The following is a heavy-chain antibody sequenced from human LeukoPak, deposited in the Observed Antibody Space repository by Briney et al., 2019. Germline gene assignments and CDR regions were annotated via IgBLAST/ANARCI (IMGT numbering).Heavy chain of an antibody. J-gene: IGHJ4*02. CDR2: IYYSRST. V-gene: IGHV4-59*08. D-gene: IGHD2-15*01. CDR1: GGSISSYY. CDR3: ARGPVRWTPDY. Sequence: SETLSLTCTVSGGSISSYYWNWIRQPPGKGLEWIGYIYYSRSTNYNPSLESRLTISVDTSKNQFSLQLSSVTAADTAVYYCARGPVRWTPDYWGQGTLVTVSS.